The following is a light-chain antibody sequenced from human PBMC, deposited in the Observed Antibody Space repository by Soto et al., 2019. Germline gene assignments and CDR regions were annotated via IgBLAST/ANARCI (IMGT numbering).Light chain of an antibody. V-gene: IGLV1-40*01. Sequence: QSVLTQPPSVSGAPGQRVTISCTGSSSNIGAGYDVHWYQQLPGTAPKLLIYGNSNRPSGVPDRFSGSKSGTSASLAITGLQAEDEADYYCQSYDSSPSAFYVFGTRTKLTVL. J-gene: IGLJ1*01. CDR2: GNS. CDR3: QSYDSSPSAFYV. CDR1: SSNIGAGYD.